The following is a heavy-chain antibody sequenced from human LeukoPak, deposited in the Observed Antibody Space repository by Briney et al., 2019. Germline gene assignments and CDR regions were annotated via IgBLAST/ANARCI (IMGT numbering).Heavy chain of an antibody. Sequence: PGASLRLSCAASGFTFSSYAMSWVRQAPGKGLEWVSAISGSGGSTYYADSVKGRFTISRDNSKNTLYLQMNSLRAEDTAVYYCAKDPGYCSGGSCYLGRYGMDVWGQGTTVTVSS. CDR1: GFTFSSYA. D-gene: IGHD2-15*01. J-gene: IGHJ6*02. CDR3: AKDPGYCSGGSCYLGRYGMDV. V-gene: IGHV3-23*01. CDR2: ISGSGGST.